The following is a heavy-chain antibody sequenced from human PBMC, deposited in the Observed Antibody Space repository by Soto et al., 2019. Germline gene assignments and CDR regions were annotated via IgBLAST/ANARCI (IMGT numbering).Heavy chain of an antibody. V-gene: IGHV3-30-3*01. CDR2: ISYDGSNK. Sequence: QVQLVESGGGVVQPGRALRLSGAASGFTFSSYAMHWVRQAPGKGLEGVAVISYDGSNKYYADSVKGRFTISRDNSKNTLYLQMNSLRAEDTAVYYCAREFTIFGVVISHYFDYWGQGTLVTVSS. CDR1: GFTFSSYA. D-gene: IGHD3-3*01. J-gene: IGHJ4*02. CDR3: AREFTIFGVVISHYFDY.